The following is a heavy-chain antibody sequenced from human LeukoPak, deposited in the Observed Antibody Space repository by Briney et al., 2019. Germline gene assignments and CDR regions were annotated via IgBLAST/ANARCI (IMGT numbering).Heavy chain of an antibody. Sequence: ASVKVSCKASGYTLTGYYMHWVRQAPGQGLEWMGWINPNSGGTNYAQKFQGRVTLTRDTSISTAYMELSSLRSDDTAVYCCARGRRDGSGSYFVDYWGQGTLVTVSS. J-gene: IGHJ4*02. CDR1: GYTLTGYY. CDR2: INPNSGGT. V-gene: IGHV1-2*02. CDR3: ARGRRDGSGSYFVDY. D-gene: IGHD3-10*01.